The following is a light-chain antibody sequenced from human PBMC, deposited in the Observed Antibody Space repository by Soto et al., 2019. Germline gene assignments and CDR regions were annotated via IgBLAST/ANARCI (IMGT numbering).Light chain of an antibody. J-gene: IGKJ4*01. CDR3: QQYGNSPLT. CDR2: RAS. Sequence: ETVLTQSPGTLSLSPGERGTLSCRASQSVNNDYLAWYQQRPGLAPSLLIFRASGRATGIPDRFSGSGSGTDFTLTISRLEPEDFAIYYCQQYGNSPLTFGGGTKVDSK. CDR1: QSVNNDY. V-gene: IGKV3-20*01.